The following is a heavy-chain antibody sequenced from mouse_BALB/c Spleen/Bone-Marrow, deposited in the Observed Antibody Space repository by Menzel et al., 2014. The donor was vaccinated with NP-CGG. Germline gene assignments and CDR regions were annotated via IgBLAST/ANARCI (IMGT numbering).Heavy chain of an antibody. CDR1: GYSITSGYY. D-gene: IGHD1-1*01. CDR3: ARGFITTVVPFAY. V-gene: IGHV3-6*02. Sequence: DVKLVESGTGLVKPSQSLSLTCSVTGYSITSGYYWNWIRQFPGNKLEWMGYISYDGSNNSNPSLKNRISITRDTSKNQFFLKLSSVTTDDTATYYCARGFITTVVPFAYWGQGTLVTVSA. J-gene: IGHJ3*01. CDR2: ISYDGSN.